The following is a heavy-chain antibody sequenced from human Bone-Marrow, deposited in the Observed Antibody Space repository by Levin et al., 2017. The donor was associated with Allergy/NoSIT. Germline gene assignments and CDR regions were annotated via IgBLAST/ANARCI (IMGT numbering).Heavy chain of an antibody. CDR2: VFFSGTT. J-gene: IGHJ5*02. V-gene: IGHV4-59*01. CDR3: ARVHLAMIRGVNWFDP. D-gene: IGHD3-10*01. Sequence: TSETLSLTCTVSGDSIRSYYWSWVRQAPGKGLEWIGYVFFSGTTNYNPSLKGRVSMSVDTSKNQFSLRLNSVTAADTAVYYCARVHLAMIRGVNWFDPWGQGTLVTVSS. CDR1: GDSIRSYY.